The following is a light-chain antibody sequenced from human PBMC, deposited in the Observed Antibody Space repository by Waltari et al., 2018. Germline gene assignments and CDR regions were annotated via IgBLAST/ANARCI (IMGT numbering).Light chain of an antibody. V-gene: IGLV1-40*01. J-gene: IGLJ2*01. CDR2: GNS. CDR1: SSNIGAGFA. Sequence: QSVLTQPPPVSGAPGQRVTISCTGSSSNIGAGFAVRWYQHLPGTAPNLLIYGNSNRPSGVPDRFSGSKSGASASLAFTWLQAEDEAVYYCQSYDSSLSGWVFGGGTKLTVL. CDR3: QSYDSSLSGWV.